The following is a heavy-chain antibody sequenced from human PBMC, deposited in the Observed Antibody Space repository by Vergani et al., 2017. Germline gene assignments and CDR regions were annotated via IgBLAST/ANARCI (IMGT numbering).Heavy chain of an antibody. Sequence: EVQMSESGGKLVQRGESLRLSCVASGFTFSTYSMSWVRQAPGKGLEWVSAIGTTGINTYYADSVKGRFTISRDNSKNTLYLQMHSLRAEDTAVYYCAKTTAMIVVTFDYWGQGTLVTVSS. D-gene: IGHD3-22*01. J-gene: IGHJ4*02. CDR3: AKTTAMIVVTFDY. CDR1: GFTFSTYS. CDR2: IGTTGINT. V-gene: IGHV3-23*01.